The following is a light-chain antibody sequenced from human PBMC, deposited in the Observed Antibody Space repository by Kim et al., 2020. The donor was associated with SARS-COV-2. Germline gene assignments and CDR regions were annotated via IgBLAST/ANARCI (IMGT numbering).Light chain of an antibody. CDR2: MLS. V-gene: IGKV2-40*01. J-gene: IGKJ2*01. CDR1: QSLLDSDDGNTY. CDR3: MQRIELPPYA. Sequence: DIVMTQIPLSLPVTPGEPASISCRSSQSLLDSDDGNTYLDWYLQKPGQSPQLLIYMLSYWSSGVLDSFSGSGSGTDFTLKISSMVADDVGVYYCMQRIELPPYAFGQGTKLEI.